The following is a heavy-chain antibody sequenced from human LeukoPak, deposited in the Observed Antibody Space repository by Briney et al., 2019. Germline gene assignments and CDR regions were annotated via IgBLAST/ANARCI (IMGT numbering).Heavy chain of an antibody. CDR1: GYTFTGYY. CDR2: INPNSGGT. Sequence: GASVKVSCKASGYTFTGYYMHWVRQAPGQGLEWMGRINPNSGGTNYAQKFQGRVTMTRDTSISTAYMELSRLRSDDTAVYYCARDVGVPAAHAWFDPWGQGTLVTVSS. D-gene: IGHD2-2*01. V-gene: IGHV1-2*06. J-gene: IGHJ5*02. CDR3: ARDVGVPAAHAWFDP.